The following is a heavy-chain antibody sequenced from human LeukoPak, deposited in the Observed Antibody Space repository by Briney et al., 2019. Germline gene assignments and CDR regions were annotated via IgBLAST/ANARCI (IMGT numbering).Heavy chain of an antibody. J-gene: IGHJ6*04. Sequence: PSETLSLTCTVSGGSISSYYWSWIRQPPGKGLEWIGYIYYSGSTYYNPSLKSRVTISVDTSKNQFSLKLSSVTAADTAVYYCARDHCSGGSCYPGGMDVWGKGTTVTVSP. CDR1: GGSISSYY. CDR3: ARDHCSGGSCYPGGMDV. V-gene: IGHV4-59*01. CDR2: IYYSGST. D-gene: IGHD2-15*01.